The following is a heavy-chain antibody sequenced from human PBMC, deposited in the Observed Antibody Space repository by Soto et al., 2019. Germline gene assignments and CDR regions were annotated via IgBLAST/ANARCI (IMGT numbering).Heavy chain of an antibody. CDR2: INSDGSST. V-gene: IGHV3-74*01. J-gene: IGHJ5*02. Sequence: GGSLRLSCAASGFTFSSYWMHWVRQAPGKGLVWVSRINSDGSSTSYADSVKGRFTISRDNAKNTLYLQMNSLRAEDTAVYYCAKDIAAASNWFDPWGQGTLVTVSS. CDR3: AKDIAAASNWFDP. D-gene: IGHD6-13*01. CDR1: GFTFSSYW.